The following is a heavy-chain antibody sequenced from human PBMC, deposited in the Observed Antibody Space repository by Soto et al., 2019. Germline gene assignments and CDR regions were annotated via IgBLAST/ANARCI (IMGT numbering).Heavy chain of an antibody. J-gene: IGHJ5*02. CDR2: IKQDGSEK. V-gene: IGHV3-7*01. D-gene: IGHD2-15*01. Sequence: EVQLVESGGGLVQPGGSLRLSCAASGFTFSSYWMSWVRQAPGKGLEWVANIKQDGSEKYYVESVKGRFTISRDNAKNSLYLQMNSLRAEDTAVYYCARGSRGGSCYSFWFDPWGQGTLVTVSS. CDR3: ARGSRGGSCYSFWFDP. CDR1: GFTFSSYW.